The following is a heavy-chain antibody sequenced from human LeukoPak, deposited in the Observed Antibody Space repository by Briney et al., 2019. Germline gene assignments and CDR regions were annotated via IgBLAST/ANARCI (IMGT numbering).Heavy chain of an antibody. Sequence: PSETLSLTCAVYGGSFSGYYWSWIRQPPGKGLEWIGSIYYSGSTYYNPSLKSRVTISVDTSKNQFSLKLSSVTAADTAVYYCARHNRPDIVVVPAATDWFDPWGQGTLVTVSS. CDR1: GGSFSGYY. D-gene: IGHD2-2*01. CDR2: IYYSGST. V-gene: IGHV4-34*01. J-gene: IGHJ5*02. CDR3: ARHNRPDIVVVPAATDWFDP.